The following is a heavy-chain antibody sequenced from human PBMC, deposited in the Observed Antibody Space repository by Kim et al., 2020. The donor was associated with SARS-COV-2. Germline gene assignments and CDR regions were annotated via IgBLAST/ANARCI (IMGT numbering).Heavy chain of an antibody. CDR2: IYYSGST. D-gene: IGHD2-2*01. CDR3: ARHRVGNQLLTYFDY. CDR1: GGSISSSSYY. Sequence: SETLSLTCTVSGGSISSSSYYWGWIRQPPGKGLEWIGSIYYSGSTYYNPSLKSRVTISVDTSKNQFSLKLSSVTAADTAVYYCARHRVGNQLLTYFDYWGQGTLVTVSS. V-gene: IGHV4-39*01. J-gene: IGHJ4*02.